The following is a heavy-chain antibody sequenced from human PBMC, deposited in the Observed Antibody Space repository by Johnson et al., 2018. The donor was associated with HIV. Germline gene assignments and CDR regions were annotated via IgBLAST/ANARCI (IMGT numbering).Heavy chain of an antibody. CDR3: ARVGQLARTHAFDI. CDR1: GFTFDDYG. V-gene: IGHV3-20*04. CDR2: INWNGGST. Sequence: MLLVESGGGVVRPGGSLRLSCAASGFTFDDYGMSWVRQAPGKGLEWVSGINWNGGSTGYADSVKGRFTISRDNAKNSLYLQMNSLRAEDTALYYCARVGQLARTHAFDIWGQGTMVTVSS. D-gene: IGHD6-13*01. J-gene: IGHJ3*02.